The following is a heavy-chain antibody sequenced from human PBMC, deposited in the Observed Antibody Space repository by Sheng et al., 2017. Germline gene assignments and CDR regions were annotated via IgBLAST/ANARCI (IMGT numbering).Heavy chain of an antibody. V-gene: IGHV4-4*02. CDR3: VREPVGWLAFDV. D-gene: IGHD6-19*01. J-gene: IGHJ3*01. CDR1: GDSIINNHW. Sequence: QVQLQESGPGLVKPSGTLSLTCVVSGDSIINNHWYHWVRQSPGKGLEWIAEAFHAGISTTIRPLKSRVTMSMDKSKNQISLTVTSVSAADTAVYYCVREPVGWLAFDVWGRGTVVSVSS. CDR2: AFHAGIS.